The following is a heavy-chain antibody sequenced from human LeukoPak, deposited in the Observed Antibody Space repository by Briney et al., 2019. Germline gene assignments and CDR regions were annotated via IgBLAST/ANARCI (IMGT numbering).Heavy chain of an antibody. CDR3: ARGLGANHYCYMNV. V-gene: IGHV4-34*01. CDR2: IYHSGST. Sequence: SETLSLTCTVSGGSISSYYWSWIRQPPGKGLEWIGEIYHSGSTKYNPSLKSRLTISVDTSKNQFSLNLSSMTAADTAVYYCARGLGANHYCYMNVWGKGTTVTVSS. J-gene: IGHJ6*03. D-gene: IGHD3-10*01. CDR1: GGSISSYY.